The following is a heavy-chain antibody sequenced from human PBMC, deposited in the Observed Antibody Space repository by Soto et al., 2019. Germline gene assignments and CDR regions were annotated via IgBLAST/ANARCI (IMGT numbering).Heavy chain of an antibody. CDR3: ARLQGDHIVVVPAAIQTFYYYYGMDV. J-gene: IGHJ6*02. CDR1: GGTFSSYA. D-gene: IGHD2-2*02. V-gene: IGHV1-69*01. CDR2: IIPIFGTA. Sequence: QVQLVQSGAEVKKPGSSVKVSCKASGGTFSSYAISWVRQAPGQGLEWMGGIIPIFGTANYAQKFQGRVTITADESTSTAYMELSSLRSEDTAVYYCARLQGDHIVVVPAAIQTFYYYYGMDVWGQGTTVTVSS.